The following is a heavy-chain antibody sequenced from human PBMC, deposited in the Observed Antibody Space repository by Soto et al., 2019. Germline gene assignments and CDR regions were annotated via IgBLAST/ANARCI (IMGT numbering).Heavy chain of an antibody. D-gene: IGHD2-15*01. CDR2: MNPNSGNT. J-gene: IGHJ5*02. CDR1: GYTFTSYD. CDR3: ARGVYCSGGSCYSTGLNWFDP. V-gene: IGHV1-8*01. Sequence: QVQLVQSGAEVKKPGASVKVSCKASGYTFTSYDINWVRQATGQGLEWMGWMNPNSGNTGYAQKFQGRVTMTRNTSISTAYMELSSPRSEDTAVYYCARGVYCSGGSCYSTGLNWFDPWGQGTLVTVSS.